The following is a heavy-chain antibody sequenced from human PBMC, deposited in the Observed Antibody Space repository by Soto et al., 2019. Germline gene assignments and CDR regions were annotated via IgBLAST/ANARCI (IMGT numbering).Heavy chain of an antibody. Sequence: GGSLRLSCAASGFIFRNSGMHWVRQAPGKGLEWVAVISDDGRSDYYADSVRGRLTISRDNSKNTVYLQVNSLREEDTAVYYCAKESHYYDSSGYPPLHYWGQGTLVTVSS. D-gene: IGHD3-22*01. J-gene: IGHJ4*02. V-gene: IGHV3-30*18. CDR1: GFIFRNSG. CDR3: AKESHYYDSSGYPPLHY. CDR2: ISDDGRSD.